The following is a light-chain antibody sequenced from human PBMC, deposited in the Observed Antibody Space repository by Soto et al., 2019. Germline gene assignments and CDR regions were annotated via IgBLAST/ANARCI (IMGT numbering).Light chain of an antibody. CDR3: QQYTVWPFT. Sequence: EIVLTQSPGTLSLSPGERATLSCRASQSVSNNYLAWYQQKPGQAPRLLIYGASNRATGIPDRFSGSGSGTDFTLTISRLEPEDFALYYCQQYTVWPFTFGGGTKVDIK. V-gene: IGKV3-20*01. CDR1: QSVSNNY. CDR2: GAS. J-gene: IGKJ4*01.